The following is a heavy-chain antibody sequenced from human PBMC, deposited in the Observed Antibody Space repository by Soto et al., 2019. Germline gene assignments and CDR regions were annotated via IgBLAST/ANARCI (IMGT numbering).Heavy chain of an antibody. Sequence: SVKVSCKASGGTFSSYAISWVRQAPGQGLEWMGGIIPIFGTANYAQKFQGRVTITADKSTSTAYMELSSLRSEDTAVYYCASSIKNIVVVVAATRSYYYGMDVWGQGTTVTVSS. CDR3: ASSIKNIVVVVAATRSYYYGMDV. J-gene: IGHJ6*02. D-gene: IGHD2-15*01. CDR1: GGTFSSYA. CDR2: IIPIFGTA. V-gene: IGHV1-69*06.